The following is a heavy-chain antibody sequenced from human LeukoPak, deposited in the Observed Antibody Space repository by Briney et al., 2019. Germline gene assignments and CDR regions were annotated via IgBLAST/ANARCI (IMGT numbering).Heavy chain of an antibody. J-gene: IGHJ5*02. V-gene: IGHV3-23*01. CDR2: IRGSGGSK. Sequence: GGSLRLSCAASGFTFRSYGMTWVRQAPGKGLEWVASIRGSGGSKYYADSVKGRFTISRDNSKNTLYLQMNSLRAEDTAVYFCAKGENFGWTDWFDLWGQGTVVTVPS. D-gene: IGHD3-9*01. CDR3: AKGENFGWTDWFDL. CDR1: GFTFRSYG.